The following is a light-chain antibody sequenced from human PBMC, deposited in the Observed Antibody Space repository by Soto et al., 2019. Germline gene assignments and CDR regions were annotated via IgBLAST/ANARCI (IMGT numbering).Light chain of an antibody. CDR3: QQYDSYPPLT. CDR2: KAS. Sequence: DIQMTQSPSTLSASVGDRVTITCRASQSISSWLAWYQQKPGKAPKLLIYKASGLESGVPSRFTGSGSRTDFTLTISSLQPDDFAPYYCQQYDSYPPLTFGGGTKVDI. CDR1: QSISSW. V-gene: IGKV1-5*03. J-gene: IGKJ4*01.